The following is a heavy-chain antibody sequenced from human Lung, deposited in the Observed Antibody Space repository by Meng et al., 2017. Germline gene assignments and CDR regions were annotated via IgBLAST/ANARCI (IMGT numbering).Heavy chain of an antibody. J-gene: IGHJ2*01. CDR2: MSFDGAQI. Sequence: QVELVESGGGVVPPGGSLILSCAASGFTFNTYAMHCVRQAPSKGLEWVSLMSFDGAQIYYSDSVRGRFTISRDNSKNTLYLQMNSLRAEDTAVYYCARDTPPNDVWGRGTLVTVSS. CDR1: GFTFNTYA. V-gene: IGHV3-30*01. CDR3: ARDTPPNDV.